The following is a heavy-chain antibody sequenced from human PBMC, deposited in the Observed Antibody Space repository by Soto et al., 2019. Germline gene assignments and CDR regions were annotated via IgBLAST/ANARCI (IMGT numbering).Heavy chain of an antibody. D-gene: IGHD1-7*01. V-gene: IGHV4-38-2*01. J-gene: IGHJ4*02. CDR2: VHHSGST. Sequence: PSETLSLTCAVSGYSISSGYHWGWIRQPPGKGLEWLGSVHHSGSTYYNPSLKSRLTISVDKSKNQFSLKLSSVTAADTAVYYCARGRITGTTAHGEDFDYWGQGTLVTVSS. CDR1: GYSISSGYH. CDR3: ARGRITGTTAHGEDFDY.